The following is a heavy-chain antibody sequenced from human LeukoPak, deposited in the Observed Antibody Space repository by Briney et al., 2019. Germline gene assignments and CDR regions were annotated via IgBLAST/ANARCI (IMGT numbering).Heavy chain of an antibody. CDR2: IYSGGST. Sequence: GGSLRLSRAASGFTVSSNYMSWVRQAPGKGLEWVSVIYSGGSTYYADSVKGRFTISRDNSKNTLYLQMNSLRAEDTAVYYCARSSNILNAFDIWGQGTMVTVSS. CDR3: ARSSNILNAFDI. V-gene: IGHV3-66*01. CDR1: GFTVSSNY. D-gene: IGHD2/OR15-2a*01. J-gene: IGHJ3*02.